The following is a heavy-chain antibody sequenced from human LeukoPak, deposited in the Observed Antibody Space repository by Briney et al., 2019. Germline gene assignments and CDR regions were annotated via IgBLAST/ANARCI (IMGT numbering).Heavy chain of an antibody. Sequence: SETLSLTCAVYGGSFSGYYWSWIRQPPGKGLEWIGEINHSGSTNYNPSLKSRVTISVDTSKNQFSLKLSSVTAADTAVYYCARRDRYRGYYYMDVWGKGTTVTVSS. CDR3: ARRDRYRGYYYMDV. J-gene: IGHJ6*03. D-gene: IGHD1-14*01. V-gene: IGHV4-34*01. CDR1: GGSFSGYY. CDR2: INHSGST.